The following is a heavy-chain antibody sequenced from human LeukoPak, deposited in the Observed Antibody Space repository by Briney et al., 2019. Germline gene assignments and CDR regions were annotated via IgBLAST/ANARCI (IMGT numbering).Heavy chain of an antibody. J-gene: IGHJ4*02. CDR2: ISGSGGST. CDR1: GFTFNSYA. V-gene: IGHV3-23*01. D-gene: IGHD6-19*01. CDR3: AKSSSGWGRPDY. Sequence: TGGSLRLSCAASGFTFNSYAMSWVRQAPGKGLEWVSAISGSGGSTYYADSVKGRFTISRDNSKNTLYLQMNSLRAEDTAVYYCAKSSSGWGRPDYWGQGTLVTVSS.